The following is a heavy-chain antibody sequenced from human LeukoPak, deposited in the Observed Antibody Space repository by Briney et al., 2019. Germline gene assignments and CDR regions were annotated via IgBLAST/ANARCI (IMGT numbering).Heavy chain of an antibody. CDR3: ARDGEYQLLSYNWFDP. D-gene: IGHD2-2*01. CDR2: INAGNGNT. CDR1: GYTFTSYA. V-gene: IGHV1-3*01. J-gene: IGHJ5*02. Sequence: GSVKVSCKASGYTFTSYAMHWVRQAPGQRLEWMGWINAGNGNTKYSQKFQGRVTITRDTSASTAYMELSSLRSEDTAVYYCARDGEYQLLSYNWFDPWGQGTLVTVSS.